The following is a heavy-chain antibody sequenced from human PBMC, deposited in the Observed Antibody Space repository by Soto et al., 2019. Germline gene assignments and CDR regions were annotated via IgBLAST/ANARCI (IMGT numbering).Heavy chain of an antibody. CDR3: ARDQYSSPKWYYYYGREV. CDR1: GGTFSSYA. V-gene: IGHV1-69*13. J-gene: IGHJ6*02. CDR2: IIPIFGTA. Sequence: SVEVSCTXSGGTFSSYAIRWVRQAPGQGLEWMGGIIPIFGTANYAQKFQGRVTITEDESTSTAYMELSSLRSEDTAVYYCARDQYSSPKWYYYYGREVWGQGTTVTVSS. D-gene: IGHD6-19*01.